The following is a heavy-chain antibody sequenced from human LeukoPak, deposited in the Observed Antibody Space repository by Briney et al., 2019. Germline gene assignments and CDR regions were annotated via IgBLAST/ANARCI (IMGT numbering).Heavy chain of an antibody. CDR3: ARDPRWLTPDCTSTSCYENYFDP. CDR2: IYHTGSA. V-gene: IGHV4-38-2*02. D-gene: IGHD2-2*01. Sequence: SETLSLTCVVSGYSISSGYQWAWIRQSPGKVLELIGSIYHTGSAHYNPSLQSRVAISVDTSNNQFSLRLNSVTAADTAVYYCARDPRWLTPDCTSTSCYENYFDPWGQGTLVTVSS. J-gene: IGHJ5*02. CDR1: GYSISSGYQ.